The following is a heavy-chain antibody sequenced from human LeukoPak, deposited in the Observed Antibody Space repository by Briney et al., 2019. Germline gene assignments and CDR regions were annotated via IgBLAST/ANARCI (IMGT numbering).Heavy chain of an antibody. CDR3: ANLGVLWFGEFDY. CDR1: GFTFSSYA. V-gene: IGHV3-23*01. Sequence: GGSLRLSCAASGFTFSSYAMSWVRQAPGKGLEWVSAISGSGGSTYYADSVKGRFTISRDNSKNTLYLQMNSLRAEDTAVYYCANLGVLWFGEFDYWGQGTLVTVSS. J-gene: IGHJ4*02. D-gene: IGHD3-10*01. CDR2: ISGSGGST.